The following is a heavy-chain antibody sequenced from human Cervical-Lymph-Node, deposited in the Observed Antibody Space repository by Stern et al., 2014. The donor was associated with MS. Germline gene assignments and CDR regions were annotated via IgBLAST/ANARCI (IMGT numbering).Heavy chain of an antibody. V-gene: IGHV1-18*01. D-gene: IGHD6-13*01. CDR3: ARSSSWYFDY. CDR1: GYTFTSHG. Sequence: VQLVQSGTAVMKPGASVKLSCKTSGYTFTSHGISWVRQVPGQGLEWMGWITTHNGNTDYAQKVQDRVTLTTDTSTNIAYMELSSLRSDDTAVYYCARSSSWYFDYWGQGTLVAVSS. CDR2: ITTHNGNT. J-gene: IGHJ4*02.